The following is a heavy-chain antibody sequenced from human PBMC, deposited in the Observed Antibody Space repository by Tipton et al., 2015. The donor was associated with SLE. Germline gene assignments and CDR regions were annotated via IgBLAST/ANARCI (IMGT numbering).Heavy chain of an antibody. CDR2: IYDSGST. V-gene: IGHV4-59*08. D-gene: IGHD4-17*01. Sequence: TLSPTCTVSGDSISGHYRSWIRQPPGKGLEWIGYIYDSGSTSYNPSLKSRVTISEDTSKQQFSLKLSSLTAADTAVYYCARHAGDYAYFDSWGQGTLVTVSS. CDR3: ARHAGDYAYFDS. J-gene: IGHJ4*02. CDR1: GDSISGHY.